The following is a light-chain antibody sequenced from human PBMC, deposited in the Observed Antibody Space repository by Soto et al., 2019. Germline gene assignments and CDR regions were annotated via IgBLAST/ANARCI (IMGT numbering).Light chain of an antibody. CDR3: KKYGSALFP. CDR1: QSVRSSY. Sequence: EVVLTQSPGTVSLSPGERASLSCRASQSVRSSYLAWYQQKPGQAPRLLIHGASSRATGIPDRSSGSGSGTDFTLAPSRQEPEDSAVCNCKKYGSALFPFDGGTRLE. CDR2: GAS. J-gene: IGKJ4*01. V-gene: IGKV3-20*01.